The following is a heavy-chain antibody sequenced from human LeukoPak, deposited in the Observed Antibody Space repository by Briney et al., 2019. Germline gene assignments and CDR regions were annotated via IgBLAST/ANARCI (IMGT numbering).Heavy chain of an antibody. CDR2: IWDDGSNK. CDR3: AKERGGRDWGFAL. V-gene: IGHV3-33*06. Sequence: GGPLRLSCAPSGLNFNDNDTDWVRQAPGKGLEWVAVIWDDGSNKYCAETVKGRFTISRDISKSMLYLQMNSLKVEDTAVYYCAKERGGRDWGFALGGWGTVVTVSS. CDR1: GLNFNDND. D-gene: IGHD7-27*01. J-gene: IGHJ2*01.